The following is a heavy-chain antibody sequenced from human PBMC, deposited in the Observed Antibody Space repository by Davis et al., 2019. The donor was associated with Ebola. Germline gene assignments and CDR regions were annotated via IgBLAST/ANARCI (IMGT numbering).Heavy chain of an antibody. D-gene: IGHD6-13*01. CDR3: ARAGIAEYNWFDP. CDR1: GFPFSSYS. CDR2: INPDGTRK. J-gene: IGHJ5*02. V-gene: IGHV3-7*03. Sequence: GESLKISCAASGFPFSSYSMSWVRQAPGKGLEWVAHINPDGTRKQYVDSVKGRFTISRDNAKNSLYLQMNSLRAEDTAVYYCARAGIAEYNWFDPWGQGTLVTVSS.